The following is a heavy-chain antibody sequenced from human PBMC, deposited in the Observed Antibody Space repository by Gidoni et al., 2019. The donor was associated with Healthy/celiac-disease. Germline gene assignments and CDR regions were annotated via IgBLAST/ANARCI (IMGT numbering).Heavy chain of an antibody. CDR1: GFTFDDYA. D-gene: IGHD5-12*01. J-gene: IGHJ4*02. V-gene: IGHV3-9*01. Sequence: EVQLVESGGGLVQPGGSLRLSCAASGFTFDDYAMHWVRQAPGKGLECVSGISWNSGSIGYADSVKGRFTISRDNAKNSLYLQMNSLRAEDTALYYCAKDGDIVATIRDWDQGTLVTVSS. CDR2: ISWNSGSI. CDR3: AKDGDIVATIRD.